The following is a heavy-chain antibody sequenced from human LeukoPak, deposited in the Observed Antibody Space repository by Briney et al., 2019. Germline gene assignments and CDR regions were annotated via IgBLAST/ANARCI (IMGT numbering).Heavy chain of an antibody. Sequence: PPETLSLTCTVSGGSISSYYWSWIRQPPGKGLEWIGYISYSGSTNYNPSLKSRVTISVDTSKNQFSLKLSSVTAADTAVYYCWYDSSGYDYWGQGTLVTVSS. CDR2: ISYSGST. V-gene: IGHV4-59*12. CDR1: GGSISSYY. J-gene: IGHJ4*02. CDR3: WYDSSGYDY. D-gene: IGHD3-22*01.